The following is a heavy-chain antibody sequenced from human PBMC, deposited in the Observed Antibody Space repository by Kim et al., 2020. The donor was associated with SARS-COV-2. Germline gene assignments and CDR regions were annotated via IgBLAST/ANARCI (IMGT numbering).Heavy chain of an antibody. V-gene: IGHV3-9*01. Sequence: GGSLRLSCAASGFTFDDYAMHWVRQAPGKGLEWVSGISWNSGSIGYADSVKGRFTISRDNAKNSLYLQMNSLRAEDTALYYCAKDMSPSIAVASNWGQGTLVTVSS. J-gene: IGHJ4*02. CDR3: AKDMSPSIAVASN. CDR2: ISWNSGSI. D-gene: IGHD6-19*01. CDR1: GFTFDDYA.